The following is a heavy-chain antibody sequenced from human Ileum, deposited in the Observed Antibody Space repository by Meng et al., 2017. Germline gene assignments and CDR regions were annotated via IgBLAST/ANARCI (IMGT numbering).Heavy chain of an antibody. CDR1: GYTFRNYP. CDR3: AREDDNWNYFDY. V-gene: IGHV1-3*01. Sequence: QVQLVQPGTDVKKVGASAKVSCTASGYTFRNYPLHWVRQAPGQRPEWMGWINAGNGNIKISQKFQGRITITSDTSATAYMELSSLRSEDTAVYFCAREDDNWNYFDYWGQGSLVTVSS. J-gene: IGHJ4*02. D-gene: IGHD1-1*01. CDR2: INAGNGNI.